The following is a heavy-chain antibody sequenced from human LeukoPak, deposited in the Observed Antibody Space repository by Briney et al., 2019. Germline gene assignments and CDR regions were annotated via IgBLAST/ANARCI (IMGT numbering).Heavy chain of an antibody. CDR1: GGSTSSGDYF. CDR3: ARETMAGHFDY. CDR2: IYYSGTT. Sequence: SQTLSLTCTVSGGSTSSGDYFWSWIRQPPGKGLEWIGYIYYSGTTYYNPSLKSRVTISVDTSKSQFSLNLSSVTAADTAVYFCARETMAGHFDYWGQGTLVTVSS. D-gene: IGHD6-19*01. V-gene: IGHV4-30-4*01. J-gene: IGHJ4*02.